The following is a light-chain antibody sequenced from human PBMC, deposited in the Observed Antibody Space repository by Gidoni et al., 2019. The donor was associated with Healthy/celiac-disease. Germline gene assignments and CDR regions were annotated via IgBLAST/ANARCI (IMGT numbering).Light chain of an antibody. V-gene: IGKV2-28*01. Sequence: DIVITPPTLSLPVTPGEPASISCRSSQSLLHSNGYNYLDWYLQKPGQSPQLLIYLGSNRASGVPDRFSGRGSGTDFTLKISRVEAEDVGVYYCMQALQTPLTFGGGTKVEIK. CDR1: QSLLHSNGYNY. CDR2: LGS. J-gene: IGKJ4*01. CDR3: MQALQTPLT.